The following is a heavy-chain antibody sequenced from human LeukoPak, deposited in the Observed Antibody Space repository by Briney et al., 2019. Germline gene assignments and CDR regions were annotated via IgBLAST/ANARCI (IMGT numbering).Heavy chain of an antibody. Sequence: GASVKVSCKASGYTFTSYGIRWVRQAPGQGLEWMGWISAYNGNTNYAQKLQGRVTMTTDTSTSTAYMELRSLRSDDTAVYYCARDRNYYGSGSYDNYYGMDVWGQGTTVTVSS. J-gene: IGHJ6*02. D-gene: IGHD3-10*01. V-gene: IGHV1-18*01. CDR2: ISAYNGNT. CDR1: GYTFTSYG. CDR3: ARDRNYYGSGSYDNYYGMDV.